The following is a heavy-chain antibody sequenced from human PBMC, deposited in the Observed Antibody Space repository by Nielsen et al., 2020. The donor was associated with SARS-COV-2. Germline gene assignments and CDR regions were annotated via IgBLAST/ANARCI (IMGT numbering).Heavy chain of an antibody. D-gene: IGHD3-16*01. CDR3: AKAFWGSYRDAFDI. Sequence: GESLKISCAASGFTFDDYAMHWVRQAPGKGLEWVAVISYDGSNKYYADSVKGRFTISRDNSKNTLYLQMNSLRAEDTAVYYCAKAFWGSYRDAFDIWGQGTMVTVSS. CDR2: ISYDGSNK. J-gene: IGHJ3*02. V-gene: IGHV3-30*18. CDR1: GFTFDDYA.